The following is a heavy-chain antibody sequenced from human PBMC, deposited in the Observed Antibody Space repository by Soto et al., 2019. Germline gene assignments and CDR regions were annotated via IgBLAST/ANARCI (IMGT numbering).Heavy chain of an antibody. Sequence: EVQLLESGGGLVQPGGSLRLSCAASGFTFSRYPMSWVRQAPGKGLEWVSAISSAGDNTYYADAVKGRFTISRDNSKNTLYLQVSSLRAEETAIYYCANGSEGSSWGQGTLVTVSS. V-gene: IGHV3-23*01. CDR1: GFTFSRYP. D-gene: IGHD6-13*01. CDR2: ISSAGDNT. J-gene: IGHJ4*02. CDR3: ANGSEGSS.